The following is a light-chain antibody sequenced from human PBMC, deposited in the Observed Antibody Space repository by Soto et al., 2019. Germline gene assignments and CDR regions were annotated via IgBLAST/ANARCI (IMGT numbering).Light chain of an antibody. V-gene: IGKV4-1*01. CDR2: WAS. CDR1: QSVLYSANNKNY. J-gene: IGKJ1*01. CDR3: QQYYNTPQT. Sequence: DIVMTQSPDSLAVSLGERATINCKSSQSVLYSANNKNYLAWYQQKAGQPPKLLIYWASTRESGVPDRCRGSGSGADFTLPITSLQAEDVAVYYCQQYYNTPQTFGQGTKVEIK.